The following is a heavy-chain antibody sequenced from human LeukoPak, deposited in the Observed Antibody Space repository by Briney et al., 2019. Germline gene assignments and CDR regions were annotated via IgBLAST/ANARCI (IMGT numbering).Heavy chain of an antibody. CDR2: IIPIFGTA. CDR1: GGTFSSYA. Sequence: SVKVSCKASGGTFSSYAISWVRQAPGQGLEWMGGIIPIFGTANYAQKFQGRVTTTTDESTSTAYMELSSLRSEDTAVYYCARDDYYYDSSGYYLDYWGQGTLVTVSS. D-gene: IGHD3-22*01. J-gene: IGHJ4*02. V-gene: IGHV1-69*05. CDR3: ARDDYYYDSSGYYLDY.